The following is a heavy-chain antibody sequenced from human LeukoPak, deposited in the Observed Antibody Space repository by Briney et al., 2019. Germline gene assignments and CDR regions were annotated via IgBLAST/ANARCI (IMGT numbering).Heavy chain of an antibody. Sequence: SETLSLTCAVYGGSFSGYYWSWIRQPPGKGLEWIGEINHSGSTNYNPSLKSRVTISVDTSKNQFSLKLSSVTAADTAVCYCARELSYNWNPKRYYFDYWGQGTLVTVSS. J-gene: IGHJ4*02. CDR1: GGSFSGYY. CDR2: INHSGST. CDR3: ARELSYNWNPKRYYFDY. D-gene: IGHD1-1*01. V-gene: IGHV4-34*01.